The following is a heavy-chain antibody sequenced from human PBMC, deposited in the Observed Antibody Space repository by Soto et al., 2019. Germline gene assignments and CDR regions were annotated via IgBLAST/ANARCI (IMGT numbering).Heavy chain of an antibody. V-gene: IGHV4-31*01. CDR2: IYYSGST. J-gene: IGHJ6*02. Sequence: QVQLQESGPGLVKPSRTLSLTCTVSGGSISSGGYYWSWIRQHPGKGLEWIGYIYYSGSTYYNPSLKGPVTITVDTSKNQFSLKLSSVTAADTAVYYCARDLQYSRLFYGMDVWGQGTTVTVSS. D-gene: IGHD6-13*01. CDR1: GGSISSGGYY. CDR3: ARDLQYSRLFYGMDV.